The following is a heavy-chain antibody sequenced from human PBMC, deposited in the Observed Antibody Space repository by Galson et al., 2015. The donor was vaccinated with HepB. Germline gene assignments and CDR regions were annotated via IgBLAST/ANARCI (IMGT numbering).Heavy chain of an antibody. CDR1: GFTFSSYG. Sequence: SLRLSCAASGFTFSSYGMHWVRQAPGKGLEWVAVISYDGSNKYYADSVKGRFTISRDNSKNTLYLQMNSLRAEDTAVYYCAKPAIWDYGSGSYYSPLDYWGQGTLVTVSS. V-gene: IGHV3-30*18. D-gene: IGHD3-10*01. CDR2: ISYDGSNK. CDR3: AKPAIWDYGSGSYYSPLDY. J-gene: IGHJ4*02.